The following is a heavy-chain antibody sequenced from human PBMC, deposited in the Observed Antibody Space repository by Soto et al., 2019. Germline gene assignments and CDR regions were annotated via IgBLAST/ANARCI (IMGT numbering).Heavy chain of an antibody. CDR2: IIPIFGTA. CDR1: GGTFSSYA. Sequence: SVKVSCKASGGTFSSYAISWVRQAPGQGLEWMGGIIPIFGTANYAQKFQGRVTITADESTSTAYMELSSLRSEDTAVYYCARDPYYYDSSGYYYSYYFDCWGQGTLVT. D-gene: IGHD3-22*01. V-gene: IGHV1-69*13. J-gene: IGHJ4*02. CDR3: ARDPYYYDSSGYYYSYYFDC.